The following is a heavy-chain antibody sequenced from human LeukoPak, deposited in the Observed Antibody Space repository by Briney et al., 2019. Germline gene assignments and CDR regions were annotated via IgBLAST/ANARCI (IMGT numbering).Heavy chain of an antibody. V-gene: IGHV3-64D*09. CDR3: AKATPYYFDY. CDR2: ITANGGGT. J-gene: IGHJ4*02. D-gene: IGHD5-24*01. Sequence: GGSLRLSCSASGFTFSNYAMHWVRQAPGKRLEYVSAITANGGGTYYADSVRGRFTISRDNSKYMLYLQMSSLRPEDTAIYYCAKATPYYFDYWGQGTLVTVSP. CDR1: GFTFSNYA.